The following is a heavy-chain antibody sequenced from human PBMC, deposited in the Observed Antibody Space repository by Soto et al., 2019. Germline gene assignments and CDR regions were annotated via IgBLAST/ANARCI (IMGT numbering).Heavy chain of an antibody. J-gene: IGHJ4*02. CDR2: IFPDDSDT. CDR3: FRGGVTSRTFDY. Sequence: SGESLKISCKASGYIIKNYWSSWVRQMPGQGLEWMGIIFPDDSDTRYSPSFQGHVTISVDKSISTAYVQWSSLKASDSASYYCFRGGVTSRTFDYWGQGTLVTVSS. V-gene: IGHV5-51*01. D-gene: IGHD3-16*01. CDR1: GYIIKNYW.